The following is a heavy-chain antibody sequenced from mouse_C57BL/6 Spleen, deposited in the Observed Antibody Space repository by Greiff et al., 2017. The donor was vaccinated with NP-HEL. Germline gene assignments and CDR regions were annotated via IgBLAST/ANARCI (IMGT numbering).Heavy chain of an antibody. V-gene: IGHV1-72*01. CDR1: GYTFPSYW. J-gene: IGHJ4*01. CDR3: ARGKITGSYYYAMDY. Sequence: VKLQQPGAELVKPGASVKLSCKASGYTFPSYWMHWVKQRPGRGLEWIGRIDPNSGGTKYNEKFKSKATLTVDKPSSTAYMQLSSLTSEDSAVYYCARGKITGSYYYAMDYWGQGTSVTVSS. D-gene: IGHD4-1*01. CDR2: IDPNSGGT.